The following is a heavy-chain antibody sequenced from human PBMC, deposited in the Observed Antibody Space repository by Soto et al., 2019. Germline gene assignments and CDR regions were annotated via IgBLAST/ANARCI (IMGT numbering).Heavy chain of an antibody. CDR2: ISAYTGHT. CDR3: AKCRPSVEKTGDYVQN. Sequence: ASVKVSCKTSGYSFPSYAISWLRQARGQGLEWMGWISAYTGHTNYAQNFQGRITLTTDTPTSTAYMELRGLTSDDTAKYYCAKCRPSVEKTGDYVQNWGQGTLVTVSS. D-gene: IGHD3-10*02. CDR1: GYSFPSYA. J-gene: IGHJ4*02. V-gene: IGHV1-18*01.